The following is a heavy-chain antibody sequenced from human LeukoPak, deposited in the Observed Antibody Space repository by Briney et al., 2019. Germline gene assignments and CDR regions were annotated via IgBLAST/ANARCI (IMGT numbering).Heavy chain of an antibody. CDR2: ISYDGSNK. V-gene: IGHV3-30*18. CDR1: GFTFSSYG. D-gene: IGHD1-26*01. CDR3: AKDVGKWESLHFFDY. Sequence: GRSLSLSCAASGFTFSSYGMHWVRQAPGKGLEWVAVISYDGSNKYYADSVKGRFTISRDNSKNTLYLQMNSLRAEDTAVYYCAKDVGKWESLHFFDYWGQGTLVTVSS. J-gene: IGHJ4*02.